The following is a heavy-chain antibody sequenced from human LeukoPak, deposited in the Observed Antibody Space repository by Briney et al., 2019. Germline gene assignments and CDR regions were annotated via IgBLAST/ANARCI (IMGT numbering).Heavy chain of an antibody. CDR2: ISGSGGST. V-gene: IGHV3-23*01. CDR1: GFTFSTYA. D-gene: IGHD4-17*01. CDR3: AKVSYGATVTTND. Sequence: GGSLRLSCPASGFTFSTYAMNWVRQAPGKGLEWVSSISGSGGSTYYADSVKGRFTLSRDNSRNTLYLQMNSLRVEGTAVYYCAKVSYGATVTTNDWGQGTLVTVSS. J-gene: IGHJ4*02.